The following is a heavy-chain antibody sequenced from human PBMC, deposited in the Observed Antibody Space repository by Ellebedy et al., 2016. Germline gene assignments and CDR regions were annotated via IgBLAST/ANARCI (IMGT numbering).Heavy chain of an antibody. V-gene: IGHV1-8*01. D-gene: IGHD2-15*01. CDR3: ARVEIVVVVAATGGYYYYYYGMDV. CDR2: MNPNSGNT. J-gene: IGHJ6*02. CDR1: GYTFTSYD. Sequence: ASVKVSCKASGYTFTSYDINWVRQATGQGLEWMGWMNPNSGNTGYAQKFQGRVTMTRNTSISTAYMELSSLRSEDTAVYYCARVEIVVVVAATGGYYYYYYGMDVWGQGTTVTVSS.